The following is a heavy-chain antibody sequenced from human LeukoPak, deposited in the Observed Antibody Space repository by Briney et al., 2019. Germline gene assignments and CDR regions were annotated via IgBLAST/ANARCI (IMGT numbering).Heavy chain of an antibody. J-gene: IGHJ6*04. Sequence: ASVKVSCKASGYTFTGYYMHWVRQAPGQGPEWMGRVNPNSGGANYAQKFQGRVTMTRATSISTAYMELSRLRSDDTAVYYCARDIRGGDCYSRSTYMDVWGKGTTVTVSS. V-gene: IGHV1-2*06. CDR1: GYTFTGYY. D-gene: IGHD2-21*02. CDR3: ARDIRGGDCYSRSTYMDV. CDR2: VNPNSGGA.